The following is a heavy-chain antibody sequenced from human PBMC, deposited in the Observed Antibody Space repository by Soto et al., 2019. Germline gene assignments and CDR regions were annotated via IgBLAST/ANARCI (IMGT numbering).Heavy chain of an antibody. J-gene: IGHJ4*02. D-gene: IGHD3-10*01. CDR3: TRVPYYYGSGSYGLFAY. Sequence: GGSMGIVCTSCGVIVWVSGMSGFRQDPGKGLEWVGFIRSKAYGGTTDYAASVKGRFSISRDDSTSIAYLQMNSLKTEDTAVYYCTRVPYYYGSGSYGLFAYWGQGILVTVSS. V-gene: IGHV3-49*03. CDR2: IRSKAYGGTT. CDR1: GVIVWVSG.